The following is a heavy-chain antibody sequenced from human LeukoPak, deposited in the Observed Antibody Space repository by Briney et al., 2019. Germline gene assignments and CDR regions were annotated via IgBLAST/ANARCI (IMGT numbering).Heavy chain of an antibody. CDR2: IYSGGST. Sequence: QPGGSLRLSCVASGFTVSSNYMSWVRQAPGKGLEWVSVIYSGGSTYYADSVKGRFTISRDNSKNTLYLQMNSLRAEDTAVYYCARGPSILSAMVWYYFDYWGQGTLVTVSS. CDR1: GFTVSSNY. V-gene: IGHV3-53*01. D-gene: IGHD5-18*01. J-gene: IGHJ4*02. CDR3: ARGPSILSAMVWYYFDY.